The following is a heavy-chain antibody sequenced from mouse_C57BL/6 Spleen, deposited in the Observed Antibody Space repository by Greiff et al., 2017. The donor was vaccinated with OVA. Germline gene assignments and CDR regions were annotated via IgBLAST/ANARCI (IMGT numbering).Heavy chain of an antibody. J-gene: IGHJ3*01. Sequence: EVKLMESGGGLVKPGGSLKLSCAASGFTFSDYGMHWVRQAPEKGLEWVAYISSGSSTIYYADTVKGRFTISRDNAKNTLFLQMTSLRSEDTAMYYCAIQGFAYWGQGTLVTVSA. CDR1: GFTFSDYG. V-gene: IGHV5-17*01. CDR3: AIQGFAY. CDR2: ISSGSSTI.